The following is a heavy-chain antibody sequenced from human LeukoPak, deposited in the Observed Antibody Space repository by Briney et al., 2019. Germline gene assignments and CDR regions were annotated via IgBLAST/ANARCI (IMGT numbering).Heavy chain of an antibody. CDR3: ARDHFGNFEPYYYYMDV. V-gene: IGHV1-46*01. CDR2: INPSGGST. CDR1: GYTFTSYY. Sequence: ASVKVSCKASGYTFTSYYMHWVRQAPGQGLEWMGIINPSGGSTSYAQKFQGRVTMTRDTSTSTVYMELSSLRSEDTAVYYCARDHFGNFEPYYYYMDVWGKGTTVTVSS. J-gene: IGHJ6*03. D-gene: IGHD4-23*01.